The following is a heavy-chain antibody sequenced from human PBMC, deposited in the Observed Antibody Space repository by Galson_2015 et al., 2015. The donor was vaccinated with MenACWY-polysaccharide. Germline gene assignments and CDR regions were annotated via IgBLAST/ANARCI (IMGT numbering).Heavy chain of an antibody. V-gene: IGHV4-34*01. J-gene: IGHJ6*02. Sequence: LSLTCAFSGGAFSGYFWHLIRQPTGQGLEWLGQFNHRGVPTYNPALNGRAPIFVDPPQKGFFLERRSVTAADTAVYYCARLKRDYFYYGMDVWGQGTTVVVSS. CDR2: FNHRGVP. CDR1: GGAFSGYF. D-gene: IGHD2/OR15-2a*01. CDR3: ARLKRDYFYYGMDV.